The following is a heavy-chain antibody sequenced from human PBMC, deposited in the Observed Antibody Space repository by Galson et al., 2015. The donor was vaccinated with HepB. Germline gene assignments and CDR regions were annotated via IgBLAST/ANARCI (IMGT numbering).Heavy chain of an antibody. J-gene: IGHJ5*02. CDR2: ISSSSSTI. CDR1: GFTFSSYS. Sequence: SLRLSCAASGFTFSSYSMNWVRQAPGKGLEWVSYISSSSSTIYYADSVKGRFTISRDNAKNSLYLQMNSLRDEDTAVYYCARDLPSGVVPAAMGQLRFDPWGQGTLVTVSS. CDR3: ARDLPSGVVPAAMGQLRFDP. D-gene: IGHD2-2*01. V-gene: IGHV3-48*02.